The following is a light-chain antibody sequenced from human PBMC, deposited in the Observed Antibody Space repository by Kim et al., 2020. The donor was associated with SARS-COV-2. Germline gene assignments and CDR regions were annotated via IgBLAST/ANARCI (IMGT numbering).Light chain of an antibody. Sequence: DIQITQSPSSLSASVGDRVTITCRASQSISSYLNWYQQKPGKAPNLLIYAASSLQSAVPSRFSGSGSGTDFTLTISSLQPEDFATYYCQQSYSTPWTFGQGTKVDIK. J-gene: IGKJ1*01. V-gene: IGKV1-39*01. CDR1: QSISSY. CDR3: QQSYSTPWT. CDR2: AAS.